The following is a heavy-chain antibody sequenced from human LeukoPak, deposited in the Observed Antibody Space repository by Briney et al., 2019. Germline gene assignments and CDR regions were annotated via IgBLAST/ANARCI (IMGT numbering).Heavy chain of an antibody. V-gene: IGHV3-23*01. CDR2: ISGSGGST. D-gene: IGHD2-2*01. CDR1: GFIFSNYA. J-gene: IGHJ4*02. CDR3: VKQLLPTY. Sequence: TGGSLRLSCAASGFIFSNYAMGWVRLAPGKGLEWVSAISGSGGSTYYADSVKGRFTISRDNSKNTLYLQMNSLRAEDTAVYYCVKQLLPTYWGQGTLVTVSS.